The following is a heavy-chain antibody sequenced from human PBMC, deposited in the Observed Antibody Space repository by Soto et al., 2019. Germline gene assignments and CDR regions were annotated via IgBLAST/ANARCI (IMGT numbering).Heavy chain of an antibody. D-gene: IGHD6-6*01. CDR3: AKVHYRSSSAAYDAFDI. CDR1: GFPFSNYA. J-gene: IGHJ3*02. V-gene: IGHV3-23*01. Sequence: GGSLRLSCAASGFPFSNYAMTWVRRAPGKGLEWVSGISSTGGSTYYPDSVKGRFTISRDNSKNTLYLQMNSLRAEDTAIYYCAKVHYRSSSAAYDAFDIWGQGTLVTVSS. CDR2: ISSTGGST.